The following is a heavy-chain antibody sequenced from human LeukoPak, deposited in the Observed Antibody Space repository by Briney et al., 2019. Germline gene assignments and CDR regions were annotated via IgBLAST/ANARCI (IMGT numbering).Heavy chain of an antibody. CDR3: AKISGGSFHGWFDP. Sequence: PGGSLRLSCAASGFTFDDYAMHWVRQAPGKGLEWVSGISWNSGSIGYADSVKGRFTISRDNAKNSLYLQMNSLRAEDTALYYCAKISGGSFHGWFDPWGQGTLVTVSS. D-gene: IGHD2-15*01. CDR2: ISWNSGSI. J-gene: IGHJ5*02. V-gene: IGHV3-9*01. CDR1: GFTFDDYA.